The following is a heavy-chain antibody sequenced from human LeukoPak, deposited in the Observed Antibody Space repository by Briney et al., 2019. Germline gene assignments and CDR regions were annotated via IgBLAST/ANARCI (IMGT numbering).Heavy chain of an antibody. CDR3: AKADRDSSGYYPYFDY. D-gene: IGHD3-22*01. Sequence: PGGSLRLSCAASGFTFDDYAMHWVRQAPGKGLEWVSGISWNSGSIGYADSVKGRFTISRDNAKNSLYLQINSLRAEDTALYYCAKADRDSSGYYPYFDYWGQGTLVTVSS. CDR2: ISWNSGSI. V-gene: IGHV3-9*01. CDR1: GFTFDDYA. J-gene: IGHJ4*02.